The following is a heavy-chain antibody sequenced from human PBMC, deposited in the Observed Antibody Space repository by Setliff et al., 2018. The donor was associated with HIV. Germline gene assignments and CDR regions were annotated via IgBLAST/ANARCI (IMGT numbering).Heavy chain of an antibody. CDR2: VYHSGST. CDR1: GHSVNSDYL. CDR3: ARAGRRTGHSCTWFDP. D-gene: IGHD3-3*02. J-gene: IGHJ5*02. Sequence: SETLSLTCTVSGHSVNSDYLWCWIRQPPGKGLEWIGSVYHSGSTYYNPSLKGRVTTSIDTSKNQFSLKLNSVTAADTAVYYCARAGRRTGHSCTWFDPWGQGTLVTVSS. V-gene: IGHV4-38-2*02.